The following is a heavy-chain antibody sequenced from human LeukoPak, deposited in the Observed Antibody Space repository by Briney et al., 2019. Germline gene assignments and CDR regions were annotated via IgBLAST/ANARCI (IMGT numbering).Heavy chain of an antibody. CDR2: TSYDGSNK. D-gene: IGHD2-15*01. CDR3: ARSYLANRHYFDF. CDR1: GFTFSSYA. J-gene: IGHJ4*02. Sequence: GRSLRLSCAASGFTFSSYAMHWVRQAPGKGLEWVAVTSYDGSNKYYADSVKGRFTISRDSSRNTLYLEMNSLRAEDTAVYYCARSYLANRHYFDFWGQGTLVTVSS. V-gene: IGHV3-30-3*01.